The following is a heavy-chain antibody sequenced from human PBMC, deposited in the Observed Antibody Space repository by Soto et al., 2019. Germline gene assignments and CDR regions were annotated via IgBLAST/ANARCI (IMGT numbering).Heavy chain of an antibody. J-gene: IGHJ5*02. CDR3: AADPTYYYDSSGYYYVGNWFDP. Sequence: SVKVSCKASGFTFTSSTVQWVRQARGQRLEWIGWIVVGSGNTNYAQKFQERVTITRDMSTSTAYMELSSLRSEDTAVYYCAADPTYYYDSSGYYYVGNWFDPWGQGTLVTVSS. V-gene: IGHV1-58*01. CDR2: IVVGSGNT. CDR1: GFTFTSST. D-gene: IGHD3-22*01.